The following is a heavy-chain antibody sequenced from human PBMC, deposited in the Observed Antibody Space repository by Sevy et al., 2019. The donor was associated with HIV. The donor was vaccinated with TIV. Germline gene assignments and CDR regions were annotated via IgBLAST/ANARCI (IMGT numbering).Heavy chain of an antibody. J-gene: IGHJ6*03. CDR1: GFTFSSYG. D-gene: IGHD6-19*01. CDR2: IWYDGSNK. CDR3: AKGTVPYISGWYYYYYYYMAV. V-gene: IGHV3-33*06. Sequence: GGSLRLSCAASGFTFSSYGMHWVRQAPGKGLEWVAVIWYDGSNKYYADSVKGRFTISRDNSKNTLYLQMNSLRAVDTAGYYCAKGTVPYISGWYYYYYYYMAVWGKATTFTVSS.